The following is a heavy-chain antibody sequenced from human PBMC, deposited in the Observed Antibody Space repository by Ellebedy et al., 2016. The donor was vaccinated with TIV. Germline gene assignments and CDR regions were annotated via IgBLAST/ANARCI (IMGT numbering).Heavy chain of an antibody. J-gene: IGHJ5*02. CDR1: GFTLSDYN. D-gene: IGHD4-17*01. CDR3: ARDPTTEYGDYNWFDP. V-gene: IGHV3-11*01. Sequence: GGSLRLXCGASGFTLSDYNMNWIRQAPGKGPEWVLYISRSGSTIYYADSVKGRFTISRDSAKNSLFLQMNILRAEDTAVYYCARDPTTEYGDYNWFDPWGQGTLVTVSS. CDR2: ISRSGSTI.